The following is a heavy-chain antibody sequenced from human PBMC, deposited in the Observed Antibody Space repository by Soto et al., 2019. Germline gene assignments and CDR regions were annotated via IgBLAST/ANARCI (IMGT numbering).Heavy chain of an antibody. V-gene: IGHV4-34*01. CDR3: ARGKGRGVIITLRNGNWFDP. CDR1: GGSFSGYY. J-gene: IGHJ5*02. CDR2: INHSGST. D-gene: IGHD3-10*01. Sequence: PSETLSLTCAVYGGSFSGYYWSWIRQPPGKGLEWIGEINHSGSTNYNPSLKSRVTISVDTSKNQFSLKLSSVTAADTAVYYCARGKGRGVIITLRNGNWFDPWGQGTLVTVSS.